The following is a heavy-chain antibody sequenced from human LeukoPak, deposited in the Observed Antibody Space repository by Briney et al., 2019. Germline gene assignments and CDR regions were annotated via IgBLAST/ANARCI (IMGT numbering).Heavy chain of an antibody. CDR1: GFTFSSYS. Sequence: KSGGSLRLSCAASGFTFSSYSMNWVRQAPGKGLEWVSSISSSSSYIYYADSVKGRFTISRDNAKNSLYLQMNSLRAEDTAVYYCARDPLYGDYLFDYWGQGTLVTVSS. D-gene: IGHD4-17*01. CDR3: ARDPLYGDYLFDY. J-gene: IGHJ4*02. V-gene: IGHV3-21*01. CDR2: ISSSSSYI.